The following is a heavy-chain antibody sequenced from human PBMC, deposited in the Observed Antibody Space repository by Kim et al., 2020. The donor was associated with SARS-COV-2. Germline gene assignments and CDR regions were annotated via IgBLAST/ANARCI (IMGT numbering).Heavy chain of an antibody. CDR1: GFTFSTYE. Sequence: GGSLRLSCAASGFTFSTYEMTWVRQAPGKGLEWISYISTSGGTIFYADSVKGRFTISRDNAKNSLSLQMNSLRAEDTAVYYCARFLYCSSTSCFYGMDVWGQGTTVTVSS. V-gene: IGHV3-48*03. J-gene: IGHJ6*02. CDR2: ISTSGGTI. CDR3: ARFLYCSSTSCFYGMDV. D-gene: IGHD2-2*01.